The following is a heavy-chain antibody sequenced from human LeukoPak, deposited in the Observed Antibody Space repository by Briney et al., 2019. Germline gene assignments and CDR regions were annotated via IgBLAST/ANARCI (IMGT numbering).Heavy chain of an antibody. D-gene: IGHD1-14*01. CDR2: IYHSGST. CDR1: GASISSGDYY. CDR3: ARVPNQSKYSVGNY. Sequence: SQTLSLTCTVSGASISSGDYYWSWIRQHPGKGLEWIGYIYHSGSTYYNPSLKSRTTISVDTSKNQFSLKLSSVTAADTAVYYCARVPNQSKYSVGNYWGQGTLVTVSS. V-gene: IGHV4-31*03. J-gene: IGHJ4*02.